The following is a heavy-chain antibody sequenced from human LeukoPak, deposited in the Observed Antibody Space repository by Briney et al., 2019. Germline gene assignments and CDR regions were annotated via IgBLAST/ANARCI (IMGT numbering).Heavy chain of an antibody. CDR2: MNPNSGNT. CDR3: ARGGLAAAGFDP. D-gene: IGHD6-13*01. Sequence: ASVKVSCKASGYTFTSYDINWVRQATGQGLEWMGWMNPNSGNTGYAQKFQGRVTMTRNTSISTAYMELSSLRSEDTAVYYCARGGLAAAGFDPWGQGTLVTVSS. CDR1: GYTFTSYD. V-gene: IGHV1-8*01. J-gene: IGHJ5*02.